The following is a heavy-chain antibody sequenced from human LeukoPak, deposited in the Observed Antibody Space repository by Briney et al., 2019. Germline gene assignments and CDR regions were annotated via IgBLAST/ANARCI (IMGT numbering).Heavy chain of an antibody. V-gene: IGHV1-18*01. CDR1: GYTFTSYG. Sequence: GASVKVSCKASGYTFTSYGISWVRQAPGQGLEWVGWISAYKGNTNYAQKLQGRVTMTTDTSTSTAYMELRSLRSDDTAVYYCAREVRDSSGHYSHGSDAFDIWGQGTMVTVSS. J-gene: IGHJ3*02. CDR2: ISAYKGNT. CDR3: AREVRDSSGHYSHGSDAFDI. D-gene: IGHD3-22*01.